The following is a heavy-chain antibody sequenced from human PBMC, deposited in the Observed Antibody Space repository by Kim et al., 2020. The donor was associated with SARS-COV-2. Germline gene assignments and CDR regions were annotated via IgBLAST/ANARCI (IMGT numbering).Heavy chain of an antibody. CDR1: GFTFSSYG. CDR3: ARSPLAQGRVAWELPHY. D-gene: IGHD1-26*01. V-gene: IGHV3-30*03. Sequence: GGSLRLSCAASGFTFSSYGMHWVRQAPGKGLEWVAVISYDGSNKYYADSVKGRFTISRDNSKNTLYLQMNSLRAEDTAVYYCARSPLAQGRVAWELPHYWGQGTLVTVSS. CDR2: ISYDGSNK. J-gene: IGHJ4*02.